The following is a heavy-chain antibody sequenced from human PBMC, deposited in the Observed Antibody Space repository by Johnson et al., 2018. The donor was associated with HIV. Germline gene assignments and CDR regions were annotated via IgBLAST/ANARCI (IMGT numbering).Heavy chain of an antibody. D-gene: IGHD1-26*01. Sequence: QMLLVESGGGVVQPGGSLRLSCAASGFTFSSYGMHWVRQAPGKGLEWVAFIRYDGSNKYYADSVKGRFTISRDNSKNTLYLQMNSLRAEDTALYYCARDRVMVGATVDAFDIWGQGTMVTVSS. CDR2: IRYDGSNK. CDR3: ARDRVMVGATVDAFDI. V-gene: IGHV3-30*02. J-gene: IGHJ3*02. CDR1: GFTFSSYG.